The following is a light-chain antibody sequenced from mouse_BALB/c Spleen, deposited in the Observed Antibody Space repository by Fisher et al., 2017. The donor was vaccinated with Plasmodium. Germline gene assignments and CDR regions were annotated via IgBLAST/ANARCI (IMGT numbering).Light chain of an antibody. J-gene: IGKJ4*01. V-gene: IGKV1-135*01. Sequence: DIVLTQTALTLSVTIGQPASISCKSSQSLLDSDGKTYLNWLLQRTGQSPKRLISLVSNLDSGVPDRFTGSGSGTDFTLKISRVEAEDLGVYYCWQGTHFPCTFGSGTKLEIK. CDR1: QSLLDSDGKTY. CDR3: WQGTHFPCT. CDR2: LVS.